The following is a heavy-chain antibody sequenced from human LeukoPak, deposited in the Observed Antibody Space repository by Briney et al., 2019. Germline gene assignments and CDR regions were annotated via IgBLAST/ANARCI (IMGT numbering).Heavy chain of an antibody. V-gene: IGHV1-69*04. D-gene: IGHD2-2*01. CDR1: GGTFSSYT. CDR2: IIPILGIA. J-gene: IGHJ5*02. Sequence: SVKVSCKASGGTFSSYTISWVRQAPGQGLEWMGRIIPILGIANYAQKLQGRVTITTDKSTSTAYMELSSLRSEDTAVYYCARDFFDCSSTSCLYKYNWFDPWGQGTLVTVSS. CDR3: ARDFFDCSSTSCLYKYNWFDP.